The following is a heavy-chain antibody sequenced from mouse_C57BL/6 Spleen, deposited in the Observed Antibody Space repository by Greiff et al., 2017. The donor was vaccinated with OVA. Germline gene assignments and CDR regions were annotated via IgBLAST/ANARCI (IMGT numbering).Heavy chain of an antibody. CDR3: ARILYDYDGAY. D-gene: IGHD2-4*01. CDR2: IDPSDSYT. CDR1: GYTFTSYW. V-gene: IGHV1-50*01. Sequence: QVQLQQPGAELVKPGASVKLSCKASGYTFTSYWMQWVKQRPGQGLEWIGEIDPSDSYTNYNQKFKGKATLTVDPSSSTAYMQLSSLTSEDSAVYYCARILYDYDGAYWGQGTLVTVSA. J-gene: IGHJ3*01.